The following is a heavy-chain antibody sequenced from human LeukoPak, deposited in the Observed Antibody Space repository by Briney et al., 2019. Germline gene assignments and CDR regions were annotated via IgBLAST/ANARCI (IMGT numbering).Heavy chain of an antibody. J-gene: IGHJ2*01. Sequence: SETLSLACTVSGGSISSYYWSWIRQPPGKGREWVGYKDYSGSTNYNRSLKSRVTISVDTSKNQFSLKLSSVTAADTAVYYCARVYYSSSYDYWYFDLWGRGTLVTVSS. CDR3: ARVYYSSSYDYWYFDL. CDR2: KDYSGST. D-gene: IGHD6-13*01. V-gene: IGHV4-59*01. CDR1: GGSISSYY.